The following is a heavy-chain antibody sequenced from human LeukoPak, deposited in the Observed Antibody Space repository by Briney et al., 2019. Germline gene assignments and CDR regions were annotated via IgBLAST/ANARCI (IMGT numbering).Heavy chain of an antibody. J-gene: IGHJ4*02. CDR1: GFTFSTYA. CDR2: IRYDGSNK. CDR3: AKDRGSGWYFHY. D-gene: IGHD6-19*01. V-gene: IGHV3-30*02. Sequence: GGSLRLSCAASGFTFSTYAMHWVRQTPGKGLEWVAFIRYDGSNKYYADSVRGRFTISRDNSKNTLYLQMNSLRPEDTAVYYCAKDRGSGWYFHYWGQGTLVTVSS.